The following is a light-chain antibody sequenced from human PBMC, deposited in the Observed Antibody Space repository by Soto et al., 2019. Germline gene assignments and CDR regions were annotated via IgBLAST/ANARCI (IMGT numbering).Light chain of an antibody. Sequence: IQMTQSPPSLSASVGDIVTITCGASQGIRSWLAWYQLKPEKAPKSLIYAASTLQTGVPSRFSGSGSGTEFTLTISSLQPEDFATYYCQQYNNFPPTFGQGSKVDIK. J-gene: IGKJ1*01. CDR2: AAS. V-gene: IGKV1D-16*01. CDR3: QQYNNFPPT. CDR1: QGIRSW.